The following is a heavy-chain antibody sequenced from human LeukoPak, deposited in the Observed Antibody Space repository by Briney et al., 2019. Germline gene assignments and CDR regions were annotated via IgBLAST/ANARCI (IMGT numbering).Heavy chain of an antibody. Sequence: ASVKVSCKASGYTFTTYYMHWVRQAPGQGLEWMGIINPSGGSTSYAQKFQGRVAMTRETSTSTVYMELSSLRSEDTAVCYCARSRLGARVYYFDYWGQGTLVTVSS. V-gene: IGHV1-46*01. CDR1: GYTFTTYY. CDR3: ARSRLGARVYYFDY. J-gene: IGHJ4*02. D-gene: IGHD4/OR15-4a*01. CDR2: INPSGGST.